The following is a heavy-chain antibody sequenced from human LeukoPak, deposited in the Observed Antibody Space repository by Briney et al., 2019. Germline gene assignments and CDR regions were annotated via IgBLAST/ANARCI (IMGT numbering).Heavy chain of an antibody. CDR3: ARQAALRGTAVFDY. V-gene: IGHV4-59*08. Sequence: SETLSLTCTVSGGSISSYYWSWIRQPPGKGLEWIGYIYYSGSTNYNPSLKSRGTISVDTSKNQFSLKLSSVTAADTAVYYCARQAALRGTAVFDYWGQGTLVTVSS. D-gene: IGHD3-16*01. CDR2: IYYSGST. J-gene: IGHJ4*02. CDR1: GGSISSYY.